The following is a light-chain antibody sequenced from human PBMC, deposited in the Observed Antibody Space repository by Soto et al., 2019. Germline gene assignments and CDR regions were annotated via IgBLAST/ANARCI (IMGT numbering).Light chain of an antibody. V-gene: IGKV1-5*03. Sequence: DIQMTQAPSTLSASVGDRLTITCRASQSISSWLAWYQQPPGRAPXXLIYKASSLESGVPSRFSGSGSGTEFTPTVSSMHPDYFATYYCQHYNSYSTFGQGTKVDIK. CDR2: KAS. CDR3: QHYNSYST. CDR1: QSISSW. J-gene: IGKJ1*01.